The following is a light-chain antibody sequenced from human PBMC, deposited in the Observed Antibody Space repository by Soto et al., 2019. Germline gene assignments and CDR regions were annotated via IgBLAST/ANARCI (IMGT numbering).Light chain of an antibody. J-gene: IGLJ2*01. Sequence: QLVLTQSPSASASPGASVKLTCTLSSGHSSYAIAWHQQQPEKGPRYLMKVKSDGSHTKGDGIPDRFSGSSSGAERYLTISRLQSEDEADYYWQTWGAGHVVFGGGTQLTVL. V-gene: IGLV4-69*01. CDR3: QTWGAGHVV. CDR1: SGHSSYA. CDR2: VKSDGSH.